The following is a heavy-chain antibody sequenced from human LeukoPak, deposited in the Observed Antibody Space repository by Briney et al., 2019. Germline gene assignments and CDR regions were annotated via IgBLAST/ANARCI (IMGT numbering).Heavy chain of an antibody. CDR2: FDPEDGET. Sequence: ASVKVSCKASGYTFTGYYMHWVRQGPGKGLEWMGGFDPEDGETIYAQKFQGRVTMTEDTSTDTAYMELSSLRSEDTAVYCCATGNVVPAYYSMDVWGQGTTVTVSS. V-gene: IGHV1-24*01. J-gene: IGHJ6*02. CDR3: ATGNVVPAYYSMDV. D-gene: IGHD2-2*01. CDR1: GYTFTGYY.